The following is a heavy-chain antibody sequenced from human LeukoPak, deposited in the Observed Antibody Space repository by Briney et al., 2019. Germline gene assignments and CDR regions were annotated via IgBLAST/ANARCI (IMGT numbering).Heavy chain of an antibody. CDR2: ISSSGSTI. J-gene: IGHJ3*02. D-gene: IGHD6-19*01. Sequence: GGSLRLSCAASGFTFSDYYMSWIRQAPGKGLEWVSYISSSGSTIYYADSVKGRFTISRDNSKNTLYLQMNSLRAEDTAVYYCARGYSSGSAFDIWGQGTMVTVSS. V-gene: IGHV3-11*04. CDR3: ARGYSSGSAFDI. CDR1: GFTFSDYY.